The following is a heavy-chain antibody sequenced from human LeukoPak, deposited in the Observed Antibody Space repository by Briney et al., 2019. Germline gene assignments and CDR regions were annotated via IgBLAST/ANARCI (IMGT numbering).Heavy chain of an antibody. V-gene: IGHV1-8*01. D-gene: IGHD3-3*01. CDR2: MNPNSGNT. CDR3: ATANDYDFWSGYYTQGWFDP. J-gene: IGHJ5*02. CDR1: GYTFTSYD. Sequence: ASVTVSCKASGYTFTSYDINWVRQATGQGLEWMGWMNPNSGNTGYAQKFQGRVTMTRNTSISTAYMELSSLRSEDTAVYYCATANDYDFWSGYYTQGWFDPWGQGTLVTVSS.